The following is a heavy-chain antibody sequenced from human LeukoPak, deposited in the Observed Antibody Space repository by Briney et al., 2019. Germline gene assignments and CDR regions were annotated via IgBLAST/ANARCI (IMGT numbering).Heavy chain of an antibody. Sequence: SETLSLTCAVYGGSFSGYYWSWIRQPPGKGLEWIGEINHSGSTNYNPSLKSRVTISVDTSKNQISLKLSSVAAADTAVYYCARGLGLRFLEWLLYRYPFDYWGQGTLVTVSS. CDR2: INHSGST. J-gene: IGHJ4*02. V-gene: IGHV4-34*01. CDR3: ARGLGLRFLEWLLYRYPFDY. CDR1: GGSFSGYY. D-gene: IGHD3-3*01.